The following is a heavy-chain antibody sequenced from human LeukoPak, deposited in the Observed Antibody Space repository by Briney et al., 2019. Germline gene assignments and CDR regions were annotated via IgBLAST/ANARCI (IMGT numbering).Heavy chain of an antibody. CDR3: ARAGMVTPFDY. D-gene: IGHD2-21*02. CDR2: ISTNTGNP. V-gene: IGHV7-4-1*02. CDR1: GYTFTNSA. J-gene: IGHJ4*02. Sequence: ASVKVSCKASGYTFTNSAMNWVRRAPGQGLEWMGWISTNTGNPTYAQGFTGRFVFSLDTSVTTAYLQISSLKTEDAAVYYCARAGMVTPFDYWGQGTLVTVSS.